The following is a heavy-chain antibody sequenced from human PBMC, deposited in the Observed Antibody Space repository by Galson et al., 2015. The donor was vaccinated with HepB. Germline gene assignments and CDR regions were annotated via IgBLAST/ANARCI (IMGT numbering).Heavy chain of an antibody. Sequence: SLRLSCAASGFTFSSYGMHWVRQAPGKGLEWVAVISYDGSNKYYADSVKGRFTISRDNSKNTLYLRMNSLRAEDTAVYYCAREAGSSGYYFHYYGMDVWGQGTTVTVSS. CDR3: AREAGSSGYYFHYYGMDV. V-gene: IGHV3-30*03. J-gene: IGHJ6*02. D-gene: IGHD3-22*01. CDR1: GFTFSSYG. CDR2: ISYDGSNK.